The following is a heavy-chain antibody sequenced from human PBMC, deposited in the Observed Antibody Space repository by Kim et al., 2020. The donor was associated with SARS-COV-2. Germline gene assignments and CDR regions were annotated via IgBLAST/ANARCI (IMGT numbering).Heavy chain of an antibody. CDR2: SLK. CDR3: ARDDGFRSIDH. D-gene: IGHD6-25*01. Sequence: SLKFYVDSVEGRFTVSRDNVKNSVYLQMDGLRPEDTAVYYCARDDGFRSIDHWGQGILVTVSS. J-gene: IGHJ4*02. V-gene: IGHV3-7*01.